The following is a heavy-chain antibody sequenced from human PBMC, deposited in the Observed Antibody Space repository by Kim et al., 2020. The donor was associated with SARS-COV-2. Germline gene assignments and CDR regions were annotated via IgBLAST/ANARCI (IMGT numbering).Heavy chain of an antibody. Sequence: SETLSLTCTVSGDSIISNIYYWAWLRQPPGKGLEWIGNIFYRGNTQYNPSPNTRVTVSIVPSKNQFSLRLSSVTAADRAVYFCVRRVGATASFDLWGQGILATVSS. J-gene: IGHJ4*02. CDR3: VRRVGATASFDL. D-gene: IGHD1-26*01. CDR2: IFYRGNT. CDR1: GDSIISNIYY. V-gene: IGHV4-39*01.